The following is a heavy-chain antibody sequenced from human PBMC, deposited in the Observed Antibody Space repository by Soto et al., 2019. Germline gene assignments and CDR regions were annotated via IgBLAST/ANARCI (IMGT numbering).Heavy chain of an antibody. V-gene: IGHV1-18*01. CDR2: ISAYNGDT. Sequence: GASVKVSCKASGYTFTTYGISWVRQAPGQGLEWMGWISAYNGDTNYAQNLQGRVTMTTDTSTTTAYMELRSLRSDDTAVYYCAREARGNSRVYGYYGMDVWGQGTTVTVSS. CDR3: AREARGNSRVYGYYGMDV. J-gene: IGHJ6*02. CDR1: GYTFTTYG. D-gene: IGHD6-25*01.